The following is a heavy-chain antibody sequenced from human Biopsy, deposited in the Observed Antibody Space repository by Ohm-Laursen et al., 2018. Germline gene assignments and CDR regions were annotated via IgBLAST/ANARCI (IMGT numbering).Heavy chain of an antibody. V-gene: IGHV1-46*01. CDR1: ENPFSTHY. J-gene: IGHJ4*02. D-gene: IGHD6-19*01. CDR2: INPGGGGT. CDR3: ATSRSGRALGDS. Sequence: SSVRVSCKVAENPFSTHYIHWVRQAPGQGLEWVGVINPGGGGTNYTQKFQDRVTVTRDTSTSAVYMELTDLLSEDTAVYYCATSRSGRALGDSWGQETLVTVSS.